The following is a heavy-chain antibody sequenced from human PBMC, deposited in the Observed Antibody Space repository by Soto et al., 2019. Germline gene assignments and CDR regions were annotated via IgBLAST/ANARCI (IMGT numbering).Heavy chain of an antibody. CDR3: AREGYYSGSGTYSPPRYYGMDV. V-gene: IGHV1-18*01. D-gene: IGHD3-10*01. Sequence: ASVKVSCKASGYTFSSYLLSWVRQAPGQGLEWMGWTSDYNGNTHYAQKFQGRVIMTTDTSTRTAYMELRSLRSDDTAVYFCAREGYYSGSGTYSPPRYYGMDVWGQGTTVTVSS. J-gene: IGHJ6*02. CDR1: GYTFSSYL. CDR2: TSDYNGNT.